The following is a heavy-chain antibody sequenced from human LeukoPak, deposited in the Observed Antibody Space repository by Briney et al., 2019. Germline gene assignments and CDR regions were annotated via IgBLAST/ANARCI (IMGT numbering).Heavy chain of an antibody. D-gene: IGHD4-11*01. V-gene: IGHV3-23*01. CDR3: AKEGPYSNYRNDAFDI. CDR2: ISGSGGST. CDR1: GFTFSSYA. J-gene: IGHJ3*02. Sequence: GGSLRLSCAASGFTFSSYAMSWVRQAPGKGLEWVSAISGSGGSTYYADSVKGRFTISRDNSKNTLYLQMNSLRAEDTAVYYCAKEGPYSNYRNDAFDIWGQGTMVTVSS.